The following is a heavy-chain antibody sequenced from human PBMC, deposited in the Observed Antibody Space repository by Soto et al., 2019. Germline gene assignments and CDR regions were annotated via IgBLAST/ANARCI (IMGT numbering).Heavy chain of an antibody. CDR1: GYTFTSYD. D-gene: IGHD6-13*01. V-gene: IGHV1-8*01. J-gene: IGHJ4*02. CDR2: MNPNSGNT. Sequence: QVQLVQSGAEVKKPGASVKVSCKASGYTFTSYDINWVRQATGQGLEWMGWMNPNSGNTGYAQKFQGRVTMTRNTSISTAYMELSRLKTEETAVYYCARGHAAAGAFDYWGQGTLVTVSS. CDR3: ARGHAAAGAFDY.